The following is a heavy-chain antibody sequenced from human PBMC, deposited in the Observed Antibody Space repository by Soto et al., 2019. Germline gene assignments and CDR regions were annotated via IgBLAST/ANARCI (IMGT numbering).Heavy chain of an antibody. D-gene: IGHD2-8*01. Sequence: GGSLRLSCAASGFTFSNAWMNWVRQAPGKGLEWVGRIKSKTDGGTTDYAAPVKGRFTISRDDSKNTLYLQMNSLKTGDTAVYYCTTDYDCTNGVCPPHERYYYYYGMDVWGQGTTVTVSS. J-gene: IGHJ6*02. V-gene: IGHV3-15*07. CDR3: TTDYDCTNGVCPPHERYYYYYGMDV. CDR1: GFTFSNAW. CDR2: IKSKTDGGTT.